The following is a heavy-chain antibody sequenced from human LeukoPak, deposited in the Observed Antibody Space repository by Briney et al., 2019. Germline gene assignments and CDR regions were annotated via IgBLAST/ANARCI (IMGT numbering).Heavy chain of an antibody. CDR3: AKDWGYGEAGIDF. D-gene: IGHD6-13*01. CDR1: GFTFSNYW. V-gene: IGHV3-7*04. J-gene: IGHJ4*02. Sequence: GGSLRLSCAASGFTFSNYWMNWVRQAPGKGLEWVAIIKGDGSEKAYVDSVKGRFSISRDNAENSLYLQMSSLRAEDTAVYYCAKDWGYGEAGIDFWGQGTLVAVSS. CDR2: IKGDGSEK.